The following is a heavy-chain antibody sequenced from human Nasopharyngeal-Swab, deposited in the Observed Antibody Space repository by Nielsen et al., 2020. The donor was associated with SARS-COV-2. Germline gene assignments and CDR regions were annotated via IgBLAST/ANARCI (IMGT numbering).Heavy chain of an antibody. Sequence: GESLKISCAASGFTFNNFGMHWVRQAPGKGLEWVAFISYEGSIRNSIDSVKGRFTVSRDSSKNTVYLQMNSLRPDDTAVYFCAKSMAYFQLSGTYNLDFWGQGTLVTVSP. CDR2: ISYEGSIR. D-gene: IGHD2-21*01. CDR1: GFTFNNFG. V-gene: IGHV3-30*18. J-gene: IGHJ4*02. CDR3: AKSMAYFQLSGTYNLDF.